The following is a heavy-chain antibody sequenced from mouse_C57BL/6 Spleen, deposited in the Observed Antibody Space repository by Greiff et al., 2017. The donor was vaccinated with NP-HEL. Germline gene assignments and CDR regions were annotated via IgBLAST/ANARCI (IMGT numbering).Heavy chain of an antibody. CDR3: ARRYYAWFAY. D-gene: IGHD1-1*01. V-gene: IGHV1-7*01. CDR2: IYPRDGST. Sequence: VQLQESGAELAKPGASVKLSCKASGYTFTSYWMHWVKQRPGQGLEWIGYIYPRDGSTKYNEKFKGKATLTADKSSSTAYMQLNSLTSEDSAVYFCARRYYAWFAYWGQGTLVTVSA. CDR1: GYTFTSYW. J-gene: IGHJ3*01.